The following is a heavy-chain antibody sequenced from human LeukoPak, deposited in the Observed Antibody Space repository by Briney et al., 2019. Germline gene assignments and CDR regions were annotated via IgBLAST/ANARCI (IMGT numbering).Heavy chain of an antibody. Sequence: RGSLRLSCAGSEFTFSSYSMNWVRQAPGKVLEWVSSISGWGSDIYYADSVKGRFTISRDNSKNSLYLQMKSLRAEDTALYYCARRGYHDYSGFDYWGQGTLVTVSS. J-gene: IGHJ4*02. CDR3: ARRGYHDYSGFDY. CDR2: ISGWGSDI. D-gene: IGHD3-16*01. V-gene: IGHV3-21*01. CDR1: EFTFSSYS.